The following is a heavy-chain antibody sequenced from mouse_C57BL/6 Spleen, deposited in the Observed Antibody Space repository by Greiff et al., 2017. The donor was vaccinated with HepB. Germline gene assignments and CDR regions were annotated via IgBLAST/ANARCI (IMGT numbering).Heavy chain of an antibody. CDR2: IDPEDGET. J-gene: IGHJ4*01. V-gene: IGHV14-2*01. CDR3: EKEEEEKRNAMDY. Sequence: EVQLQQSGAELVKPGASVKLSCTASGFNIKDYYMHWVKQRTEQGLEWIGRIDPEDGETKYAPKFQGKATITADTSSNTAYLQRSSRTSEDTAVEEGEKEEEEKRNAMDYWGQGTSVTVSS. CDR1: GFNIKDYY.